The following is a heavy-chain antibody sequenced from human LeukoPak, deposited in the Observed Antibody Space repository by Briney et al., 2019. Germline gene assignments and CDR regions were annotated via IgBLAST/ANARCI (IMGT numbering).Heavy chain of an antibody. D-gene: IGHD3-10*01. Sequence: PSETLSLTCAVYGGSFSGYYWSWIRQPPGKGLEWIGEINHSGSTNYNPSLKSRVTISVDTSKNQFSLKLSSVTAADTAVYYCARRGITMVRGVIATKTYYYYMDVWGKGTMVTISS. J-gene: IGHJ6*03. CDR2: INHSGST. CDR3: ARRGITMVRGVIATKTYYYYMDV. V-gene: IGHV4-34*01. CDR1: GGSFSGYY.